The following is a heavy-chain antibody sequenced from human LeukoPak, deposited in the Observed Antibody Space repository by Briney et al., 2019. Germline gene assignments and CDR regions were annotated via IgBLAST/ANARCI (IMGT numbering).Heavy chain of an antibody. J-gene: IGHJ3*02. CDR3: ARKRVATIESFDAFDI. CDR2: IIPIFGTA. V-gene: IGHV1-69*06. CDR1: GGTFSSYA. D-gene: IGHD5-24*01. Sequence: GSSVKVSCKASGGTFSSYAISWVRQAPGQGLEWMGGIIPIFGTANYAQKFQGRVTITADKSTSTAYMELSSLRSEDTAVYYCARKRVATIESFDAFDIWGQGTMVTVSS.